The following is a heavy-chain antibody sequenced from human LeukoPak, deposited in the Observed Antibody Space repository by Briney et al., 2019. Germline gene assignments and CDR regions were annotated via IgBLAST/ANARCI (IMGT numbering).Heavy chain of an antibody. CDR2: INHSGST. Sequence: SEILSLTCAVYGGSFSGYYWSWIRQPPGKGLEWIGEINHSGSTNYNPSLKSRVTISVDTSKNQFSLKLSSVTAADTAVYYCARVPKTYGSGSYYPYWGQGTLVTVSS. CDR1: GGSFSGYY. V-gene: IGHV4-34*01. J-gene: IGHJ4*02. D-gene: IGHD3-10*01. CDR3: ARVPKTYGSGSYYPY.